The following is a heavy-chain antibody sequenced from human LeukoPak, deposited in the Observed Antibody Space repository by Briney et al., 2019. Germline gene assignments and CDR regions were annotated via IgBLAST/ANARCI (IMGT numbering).Heavy chain of an antibody. V-gene: IGHV3-33*01. CDR2: IWNDGSNK. J-gene: IGHJ2*01. CDR1: GFTFNNYG. CDR3: ARPGDNYRHWYFDL. Sequence: GGSLRLSCETSGFTFNNYGMHWVRQTPGKGLEWVAVIWNDGSNKYYADSVKGRFPISRDNPRNAVNLQMDSLRADDTAVYYCARPGDNYRHWYFDLWGRGTRVTVSS. D-gene: IGHD4-11*01.